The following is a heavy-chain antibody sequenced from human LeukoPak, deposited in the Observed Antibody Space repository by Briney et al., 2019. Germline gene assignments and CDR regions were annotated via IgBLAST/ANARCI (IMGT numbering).Heavy chain of an antibody. V-gene: IGHV3-23*01. Sequence: GGSLRLSCAASGFTFSSYGMSWVRQAPGKGLEWVSAISGSGGSTYYADSVKGRFTISRDNSKNTLYLQMNSLRAEETAVYYCAKGFNEPDIVVVPAAVLPFDYWGQGTLVTVSS. CDR1: GFTFSSYG. D-gene: IGHD2-2*01. J-gene: IGHJ4*02. CDR3: AKGFNEPDIVVVPAAVLPFDY. CDR2: ISGSGGST.